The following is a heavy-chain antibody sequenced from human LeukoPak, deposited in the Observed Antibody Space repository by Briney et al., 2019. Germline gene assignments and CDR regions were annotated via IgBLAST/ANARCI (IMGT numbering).Heavy chain of an antibody. D-gene: IGHD3-3*01. Sequence: GGPLRLSCAASGFTFTNYWMSWVPQAPGKGLEWVANIKQDGSEKHYADSVKGRFTISRDNAKTSLFLQMNSLRAEDTALYYCARFRGGYNYWGQGTLVTVSS. CDR3: ARFRGGYNY. CDR2: IKQDGSEK. CDR1: GFTFTNYW. V-gene: IGHV3-7*01. J-gene: IGHJ4*02.